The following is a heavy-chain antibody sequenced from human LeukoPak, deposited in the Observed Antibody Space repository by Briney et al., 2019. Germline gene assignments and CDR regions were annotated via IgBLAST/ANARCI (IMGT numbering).Heavy chain of an antibody. CDR3: AKDKYYFDY. V-gene: IGHV3-23*01. J-gene: IGHJ4*02. CDR2: ISRTVTTT. Sequence: GGSLRLSCAASGFTFSRYDLSWVRQAPGKGLECVSTISRTVTTTYYADSVKGRFTISRDNSKNTLYLQMNSLRAEDTAVYYCAKDKYYFDYWGQGTLVTVSS. CDR1: GFTFSRYD.